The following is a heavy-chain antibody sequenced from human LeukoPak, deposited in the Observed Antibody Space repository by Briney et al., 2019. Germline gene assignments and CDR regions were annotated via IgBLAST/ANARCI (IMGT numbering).Heavy chain of an antibody. D-gene: IGHD3-10*01. J-gene: IGHJ6*03. CDR2: MSARTGTS. Sequence: PGGSLRLTCAASGLSFSRYSIKWVRQAPGKGLVWVSVMSARTGTSYYADSLTGRFPITGDNSKNTIYLKMNNLRAKDTAIYYCAKDSGSGEIYHYHMDDWGLGTTVTVSS. CDR3: AKDSGSGEIYHYHMDD. V-gene: IGHV3-23*01. CDR1: GLSFSRYS.